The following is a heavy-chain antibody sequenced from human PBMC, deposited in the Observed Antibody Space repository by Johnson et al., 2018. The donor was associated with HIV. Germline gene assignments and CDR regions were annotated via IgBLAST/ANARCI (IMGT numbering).Heavy chain of an antibody. D-gene: IGHD6-6*01. Sequence: VQLVESGGGVVQPGGSLRLSCVASGFTVSTNSMSWVRQAPGKGLEWVSVIYSGGSTYSADSVKGRFTISRDNSKNTLYLQMNSLRAEDTAVYYCAREIIAARPSAFDIWGQGTMVTVSS. CDR1: GFTVSTNS. V-gene: IGHV3-66*02. J-gene: IGHJ3*02. CDR2: IYSGGST. CDR3: AREIIAARPSAFDI.